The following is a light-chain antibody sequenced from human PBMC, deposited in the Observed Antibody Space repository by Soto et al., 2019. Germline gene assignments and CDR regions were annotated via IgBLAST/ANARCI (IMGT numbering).Light chain of an antibody. V-gene: IGKV1D-12*01. Sequence: DIQMTQSSSSVSASIGDRVTITCRASQGISNFLGWYQQKPGKAPALLISGTSSLQSGVPSRFSGSGSETDFTLTISSLQPEDFATYYCQQAISFPLTFGQGTRLEIK. CDR3: QQAISFPLT. CDR1: QGISNF. CDR2: GTS. J-gene: IGKJ5*01.